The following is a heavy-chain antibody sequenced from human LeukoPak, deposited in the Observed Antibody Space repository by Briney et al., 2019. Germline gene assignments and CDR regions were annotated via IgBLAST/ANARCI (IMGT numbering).Heavy chain of an antibody. J-gene: IGHJ3*02. CDR3: AGGRNYYDSSRYYYEGDAFDI. D-gene: IGHD3-22*01. CDR2: INPSGGSI. CDR1: GYIFTSYY. V-gene: IGHV1-46*01. Sequence: ASVKVSCKASGYIFTSYYMYWVRQAPGQGLEWMGIINPSGGSIRYAQKFQGRVTMTRDTSTSTVYMELSSLRSEDTAVYYCAGGRNYYDSSRYYYEGDAFDIWGQGTMVTVSS.